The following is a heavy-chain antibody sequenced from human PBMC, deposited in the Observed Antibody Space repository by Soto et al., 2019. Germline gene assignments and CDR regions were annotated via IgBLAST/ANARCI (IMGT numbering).Heavy chain of an antibody. Sequence: SETLSLTCAVYCGSFSGYYWSWIRQPPGKGLEWIGEINHSGSTNYNPSLKSRVTMSVDTSKNQFSLKLSSVTAADTAVYYCAFGEEPRYYYYGMDVWGQGTTVTVS. CDR2: INHSGST. D-gene: IGHD3-10*01. J-gene: IGHJ6*02. V-gene: IGHV4-34*01. CDR1: CGSFSGYY. CDR3: AFGEEPRYYYYGMDV.